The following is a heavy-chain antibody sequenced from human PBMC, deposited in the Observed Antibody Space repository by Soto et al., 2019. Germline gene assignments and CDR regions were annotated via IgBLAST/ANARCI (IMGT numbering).Heavy chain of an antibody. CDR1: AFTFSDYY. CDR2: ISGSSGTI. CDR3: ARASSEFDY. V-gene: IGHV3-11*01. J-gene: IGHJ4*02. Sequence: QVQLVESGGGLVKPGGSLRLSCAASAFTFSDYYMTWIRQAPGKGLEWVGYISGSSGTISYGDSVKGRFTISRDNAKSSLSLQMNSLRAEDTAVYYCARASSEFDYWGQGTLVTVSS.